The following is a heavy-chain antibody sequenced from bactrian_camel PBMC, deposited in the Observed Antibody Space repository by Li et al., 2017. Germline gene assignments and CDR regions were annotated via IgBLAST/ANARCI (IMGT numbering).Heavy chain of an antibody. D-gene: IGHD5*01. Sequence: HVQLVESGGGSVQAGGSLQLSCVGSNFNFNTASYNFVGWFRQTPGKEREGLATIDSRGITAYADSVKGRFTISRDNAKNSVYLQMNSLKPEDTAVYYCVKDDWGWSFGSWGQGTQVTVS. CDR3: VKDDWGWSFGS. CDR1: NFNFNTASYNF. J-gene: IGHJ6*01. CDR2: IDSRGIT. V-gene: IGHV3S53*01.